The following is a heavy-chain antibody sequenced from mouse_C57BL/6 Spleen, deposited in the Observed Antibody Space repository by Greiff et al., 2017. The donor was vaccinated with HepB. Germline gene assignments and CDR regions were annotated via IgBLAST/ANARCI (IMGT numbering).Heavy chain of an antibody. CDR3: ARDKLGRFDY. CDR2: SRNKANDYTT. V-gene: IGHV7-1*01. Sequence: EVNVVESGGGLVQSGRSLRLSCATSGFTFSDFYMEWVRQAPGKGLEWIAASRNKANDYTTEYSASVKGRFIVSRDTSQSILYLQMNALRAEDTAIYYCARDKLGRFDYWGQGTTLTVSS. CDR1: GFTFSDFY. J-gene: IGHJ2*01. D-gene: IGHD4-1*01.